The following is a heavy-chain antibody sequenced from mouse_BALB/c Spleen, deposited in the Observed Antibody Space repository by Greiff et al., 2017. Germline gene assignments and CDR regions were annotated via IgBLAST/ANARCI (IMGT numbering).Heavy chain of an antibody. Sequence: EVKLVESGGGLVQPGGSLRLSCATSGFTFTDYYMSWVRQPPGKALEWLGFIRNKANGYTTEYSASVKGRFTISRDNSQSILYLQMNTLRAEDSATYYCARTDGYLFAYWGQGTLVTVSA. CDR1: GFTFTDYY. V-gene: IGHV7-3*02. CDR3: ARTDGYLFAY. CDR2: IRNKANGYTT. D-gene: IGHD2-3*01. J-gene: IGHJ3*01.